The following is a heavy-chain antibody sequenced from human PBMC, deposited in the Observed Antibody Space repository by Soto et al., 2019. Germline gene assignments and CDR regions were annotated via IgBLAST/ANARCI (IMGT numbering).Heavy chain of an antibody. J-gene: IGHJ5*02. D-gene: IGHD4-17*01. Sequence: QVQLVQSGAEVKKAGASVRVSCKASGYTFTDNNILWLRRAPGQGPEWMGRINPKSGDTNYAQKFKGRVTMTGDPSIDTAYMKLPSLPSDEAAKYYCAIKHFGDYIRWWLAPWGQETLVTVSS. CDR1: GYTFTDNN. V-gene: IGHV1-2*02. CDR2: INPKSGDT. CDR3: AIKHFGDYIRWWLAP.